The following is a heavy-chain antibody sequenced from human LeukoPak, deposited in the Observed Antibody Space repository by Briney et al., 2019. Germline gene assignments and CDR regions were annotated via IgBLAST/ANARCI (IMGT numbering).Heavy chain of an antibody. V-gene: IGHV3-74*01. CDR1: GFTFSSYW. Sequence: GGSLRLSCAASGFTFSSYWMHWVRQAPGKGLVWVSRINSDGSSTSYADSVKGRFTISRDNAKNTLYLQMNSLRAEDTAVYYCARGRTYYYDSSGYYCLDYWGQGTLVTVSS. CDR2: INSDGSST. J-gene: IGHJ4*02. CDR3: ARGRTYYYDSSGYYCLDY. D-gene: IGHD3-22*01.